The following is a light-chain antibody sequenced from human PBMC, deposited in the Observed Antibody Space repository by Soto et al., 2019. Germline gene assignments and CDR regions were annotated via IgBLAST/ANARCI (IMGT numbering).Light chain of an antibody. CDR2: DAS. CDR3: QQYNSYILT. Sequence: DIQMTQSPSTLSASVGDRVTITCRASQSISSWLAWYQQKPGKAPKILIYDASSLESGVPSRFSGSGSGTEFTLTISSLQPDDFATYYCQQYNSYILTVGGATKVDIK. J-gene: IGKJ4*01. CDR1: QSISSW. V-gene: IGKV1-5*01.